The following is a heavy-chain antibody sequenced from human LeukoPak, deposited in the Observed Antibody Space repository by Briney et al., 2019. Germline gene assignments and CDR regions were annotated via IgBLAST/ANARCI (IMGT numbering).Heavy chain of an antibody. V-gene: IGHV4-4*07. CDR3: ARRPERRNYYYYYYMDV. CDR2: IYTSGST. J-gene: IGHJ6*03. CDR1: GGSISSYY. Sequence: PSETLSLTCTVSGGSISSYYWSWIRQPAGKGLEWIGRIYTSGSTNYNPSLKSRVTMSVDTSKNQFSLKLSSVTAADTAVYYCARRPERRNYYYYYYMDVWGKGTTVTVSS. D-gene: IGHD1-14*01.